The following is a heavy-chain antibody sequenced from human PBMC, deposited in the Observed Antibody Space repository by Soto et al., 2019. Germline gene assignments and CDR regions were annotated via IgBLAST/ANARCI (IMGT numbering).Heavy chain of an antibody. CDR1: GYTFTSYD. CDR3: ATWGQGGFEVLCLGENSYYYYGMDA. Sequence: ASVKVSCKASGYTFTSYDINWVRQATGQGLEWMGWMNPNSGNTGYAQKFQGRVTMTRNTSISTATMELSSLRSEDTAVYYFATWGQGGFEVLCLGENSYYYYGMDAWGQGTRVTVSS. V-gene: IGHV1-8*01. CDR2: MNPNSGNT. D-gene: IGHD3-10*01. J-gene: IGHJ6*02.